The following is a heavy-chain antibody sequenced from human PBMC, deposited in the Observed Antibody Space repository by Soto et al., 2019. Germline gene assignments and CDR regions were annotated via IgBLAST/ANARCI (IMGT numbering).Heavy chain of an antibody. J-gene: IGHJ5*02. CDR3: ARDFVGGTIFGVVIHNWFDP. D-gene: IGHD3-3*01. CDR2: INPSGGST. Sequence: ASVKVSCKASGYTFTSYYMHWVRQAPGQGLEWIGIINPSGGSTSYAQKFQGRVTMTRDTSTSTVYMELSSLRSEDTAVYYCARDFVGGTIFGVVIHNWFDPWGQGTLVTVSS. V-gene: IGHV1-46*01. CDR1: GYTFTSYY.